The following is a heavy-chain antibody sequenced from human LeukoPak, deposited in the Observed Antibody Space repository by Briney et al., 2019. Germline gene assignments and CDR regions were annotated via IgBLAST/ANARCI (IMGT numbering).Heavy chain of an antibody. J-gene: IGHJ4*02. CDR2: ISSSSSTI. D-gene: IGHD4-11*01. Sequence: GGSLRLSCAASGFTFSSYSMNWVRQAPGKGLEWVSYISSSSSTIYYADSVKGRFTISRDNAKNPLYLQMNSLRDEDTAVYYCALHDYGDYWGQGTLVTVSS. CDR1: GFTFSSYS. CDR3: ALHDYGDY. V-gene: IGHV3-48*02.